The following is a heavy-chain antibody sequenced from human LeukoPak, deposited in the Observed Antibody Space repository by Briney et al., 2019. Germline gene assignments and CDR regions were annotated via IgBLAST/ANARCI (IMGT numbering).Heavy chain of an antibody. Sequence: PGGSLRLSCAASGFTFSSYEMNWVRQAPGKGLEWVSSISSSGTYKYYADSVKGRFTISRDNAKNSLYLQMNSLRAEDTAVYYCAKGKDSVAGATNDYWGQGTLVTVSS. CDR3: AKGKDSVAGATNDY. J-gene: IGHJ4*02. CDR2: ISSSGTYK. CDR1: GFTFSSYE. D-gene: IGHD6-19*01. V-gene: IGHV3-21*01.